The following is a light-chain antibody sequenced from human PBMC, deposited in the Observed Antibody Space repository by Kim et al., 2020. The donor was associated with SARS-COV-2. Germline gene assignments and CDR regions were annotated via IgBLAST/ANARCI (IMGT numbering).Light chain of an antibody. CDR2: YDS. CDR1: SIGSKS. J-gene: IGLJ2*01. Sequence: SYELTQPPSVSVAPGKTARITCGGSSIGSKSVHWYQQMPGQAPVLVISYDSDRPSGIPERFSGSNSGNTATLTISRVEAGDEADYYCQFWDSSGDHRVVF. CDR3: QFWDSSGDHRVV. V-gene: IGLV3-21*04.